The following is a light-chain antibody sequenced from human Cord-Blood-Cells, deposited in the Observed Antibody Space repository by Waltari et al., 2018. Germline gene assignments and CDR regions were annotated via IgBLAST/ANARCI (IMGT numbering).Light chain of an antibody. CDR1: QSISSN. CDR3: QQYNNWPPSFT. J-gene: IGKJ3*01. Sequence: EIVMTQSPATLSVSPGERATLSCRASQSISSNLAWYQQKPGQAPRLLIYGVSTRATDIPARFSGSGSGTQFTLTISSMQSEDFAVYYCQQYNNWPPSFTFGPGTKVVIK. CDR2: GVS. V-gene: IGKV3-15*01.